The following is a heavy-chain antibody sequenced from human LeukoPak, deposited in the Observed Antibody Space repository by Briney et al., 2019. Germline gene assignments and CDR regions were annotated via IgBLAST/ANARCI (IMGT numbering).Heavy chain of an antibody. CDR3: AKGGTIGWYYFDY. D-gene: IGHD6-19*01. J-gene: IGHJ4*02. Sequence: GGSLRLSCPASGFTFSSYAMSWVRQAPGKGLEWVSTISDSGGSTYYADSVKGRFTISRDNSKSTLYLQMNSLRAEDTAVYYCAKGGTIGWYYFDYWGQGTLVTVSS. CDR1: GFTFSSYA. V-gene: IGHV3-23*01. CDR2: ISDSGGST.